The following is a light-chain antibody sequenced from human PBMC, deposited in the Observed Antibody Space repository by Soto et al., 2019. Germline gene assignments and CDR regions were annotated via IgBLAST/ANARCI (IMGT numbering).Light chain of an antibody. Sequence: EIVLTQSPATLSLSPGERATPSCRASQNVRSYLAWYQQKPGQAPRLLIHDASSRATGIPDRFSGSGSGTDFTLTISSLEPEDSAVYYCQQRTNWPTSTFGQRTRLEIK. CDR1: QNVRSY. CDR3: QQRTNWPTST. J-gene: IGKJ5*01. V-gene: IGKV3-11*01. CDR2: DAS.